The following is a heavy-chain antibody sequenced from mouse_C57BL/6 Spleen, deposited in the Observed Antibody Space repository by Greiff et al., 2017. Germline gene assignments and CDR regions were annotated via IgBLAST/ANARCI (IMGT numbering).Heavy chain of an antibody. CDR1: GYAFSSSW. CDR3: ARWRSTTVVATDYFDD. J-gene: IGHJ2*01. CDR2: IYPGDGDT. Sequence: QVQLQQSGPELVKPGASVKISCKASGYAFSSSWMNWVKQRPGKGLEWIGRIYPGDGDTNYNGKFKGKATLTADKSSSTAYMQLSSLTSEDSAVYFCARWRSTTVVATDYFDDWGQGTTLTVSS. D-gene: IGHD1-1*01. V-gene: IGHV1-82*01.